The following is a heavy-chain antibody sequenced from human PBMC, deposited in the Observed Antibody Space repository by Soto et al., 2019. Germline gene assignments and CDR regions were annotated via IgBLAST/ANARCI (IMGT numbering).Heavy chain of an antibody. Sequence: PGGSLRLSCAASGFTFSSYGMHWVRQAPGKGLEWVAVIWYDGSNKYYADSVKGRFTISRDNSENTLYLQMNSLRAEDTAVYYCARGSYYYDSSGYLSPFDYWGQGTLVTVSS. D-gene: IGHD3-22*01. V-gene: IGHV3-33*01. CDR3: ARGSYYYDSSGYLSPFDY. CDR2: IWYDGSNK. J-gene: IGHJ4*02. CDR1: GFTFSSYG.